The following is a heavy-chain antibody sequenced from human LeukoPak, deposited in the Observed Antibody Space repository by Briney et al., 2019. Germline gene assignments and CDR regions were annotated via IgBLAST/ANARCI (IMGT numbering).Heavy chain of an antibody. Sequence: SETLSLTCTVSGGSISSYYWSWIRQPPGKGLEWIGEINHSGSTNYNPSLKSRVTISVDTSKNQFSPKLSSVTAADTAVYYCAGAITMVRGVIGYWGQGTLVTVSS. V-gene: IGHV4-34*01. D-gene: IGHD3-10*01. CDR1: GGSISSYY. CDR2: INHSGST. J-gene: IGHJ4*02. CDR3: AGAITMVRGVIGY.